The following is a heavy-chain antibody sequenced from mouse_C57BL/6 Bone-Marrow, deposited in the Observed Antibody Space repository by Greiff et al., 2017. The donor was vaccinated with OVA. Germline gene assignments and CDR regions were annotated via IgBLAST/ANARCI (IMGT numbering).Heavy chain of an antibody. CDR1: GFSLTSYG. Sequence: VQLQESGPGLVQPSQSLSITCTVSGFSLTSYGVHWVRQSPGKGLEWLGVIWRGGSTDYNAAFMSRLSITKDNSKSQVFFKMNSLQADDTAIYYCAKKGTGTFAMDYWGQGTSVTVSS. CDR2: IWRGGST. J-gene: IGHJ4*01. D-gene: IGHD4-1*01. CDR3: AKKGTGTFAMDY. V-gene: IGHV2-5*01.